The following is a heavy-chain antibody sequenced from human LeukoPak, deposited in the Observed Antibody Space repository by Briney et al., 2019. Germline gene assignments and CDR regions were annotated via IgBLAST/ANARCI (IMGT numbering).Heavy chain of an antibody. Sequence: SETLSLTCTVSGGSISNYYWGWIRQPPGKGLEWIGSIYYRGRTYYNPSLKSRVIISADTSKNQLSLKLSSVTAADTAVYYCARAGYCDSTTCPDAFDIWGQGTKVTVSS. J-gene: IGHJ3*02. CDR3: ARAGYCDSTTCPDAFDI. D-gene: IGHD2-2*01. CDR2: IYYRGRT. CDR1: GGSISNYY. V-gene: IGHV4-39*07.